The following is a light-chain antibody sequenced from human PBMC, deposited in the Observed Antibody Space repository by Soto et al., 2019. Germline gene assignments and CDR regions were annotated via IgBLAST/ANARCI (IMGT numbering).Light chain of an antibody. V-gene: IGKV1-9*01. Sequence: IHLTQSPSSLSASVGDRVTITRRASQGIRTYLAWYQQKPGKAPKLLIYSASTLQSGVPSRFSGSGSGTDFTLTISSLQPEDFATYYCLQVDVYPWTFGQGTKVDIK. CDR2: SAS. CDR1: QGIRTY. CDR3: LQVDVYPWT. J-gene: IGKJ1*01.